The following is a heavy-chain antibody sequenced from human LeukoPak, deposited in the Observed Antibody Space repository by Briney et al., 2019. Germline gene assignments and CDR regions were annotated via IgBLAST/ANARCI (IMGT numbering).Heavy chain of an antibody. CDR3: ARENPYYDSSGFSEVGYYFDY. CDR1: GYTFTGYY. CDR2: INPNSGGT. Sequence: ASVKVSCKASGYTFTGYYMHWVRQAPGQGLEWMGWINPNSGGTNYAQKFQGWVTMTRDTSISTAYMELSRLRSEDTAVYYCARENPYYDSSGFSEVGYYFDYWGQGTLVTVSS. V-gene: IGHV1-2*04. J-gene: IGHJ4*02. D-gene: IGHD3-22*01.